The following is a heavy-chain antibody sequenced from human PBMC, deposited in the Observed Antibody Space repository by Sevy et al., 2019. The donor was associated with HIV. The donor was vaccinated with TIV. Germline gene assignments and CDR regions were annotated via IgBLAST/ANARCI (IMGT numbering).Heavy chain of an antibody. D-gene: IGHD2-15*01. CDR1: GYTFTGYY. CDR2: INPNSGGT. V-gene: IGHV1-2*02. J-gene: IGHJ4*02. Sequence: ASVKVSCKASGYTFTGYYMRWVRQAPGQGLEWMGWINPNSGGTNYAQKFQGRVTMTRDTSISTAYMELSRLRSDDTAVYYCARGEFASCSPLGYWGQGTLVTVSS. CDR3: ARGEFASCSPLGY.